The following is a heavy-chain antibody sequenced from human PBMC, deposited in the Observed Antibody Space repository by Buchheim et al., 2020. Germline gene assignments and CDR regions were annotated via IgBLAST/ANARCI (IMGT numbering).Heavy chain of an antibody. V-gene: IGHV3-23*01. Sequence: EVQLLESGGHLLQPGGSVRLSCAASGFTFSSYAMSWVRQAPRKGLEWVSTISASGGRTYYADSVKGRFTISRANSKNMLYLQMNSLRPEDTATFFCAAAYDTSGFSISYYYSMDVWGQGTT. CDR1: GFTFSSYA. CDR2: ISASGGRT. D-gene: IGHD3-22*01. J-gene: IGHJ6*02. CDR3: AAAYDTSGFSISYYYSMDV.